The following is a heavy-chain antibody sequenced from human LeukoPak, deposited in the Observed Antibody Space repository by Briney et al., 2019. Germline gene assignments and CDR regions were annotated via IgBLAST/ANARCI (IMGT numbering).Heavy chain of an antibody. V-gene: IGHV3-11*01. J-gene: IGHJ4*02. D-gene: IGHD2-15*01. CDR2: ISRSGDII. CDR1: GFNLGDSY. CDR3: ARDRYCSGRSCYSDY. Sequence: GGSLRLSCAASGFNLGDSYMRWIRQAPGKGLEWISYISRSGDIIYYADSVKGRFTISRDSANSSLYLQMNSLRTQDTAVYFCARDRYCSGRSCYSDYWGQGILVTVSS.